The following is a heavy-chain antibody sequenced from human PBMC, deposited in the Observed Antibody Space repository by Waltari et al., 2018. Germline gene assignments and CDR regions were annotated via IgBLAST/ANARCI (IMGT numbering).Heavy chain of an antibody. CDR2: INAGNGNT. Sequence: QVQLVQSGAEVKKPGASVKVSCKASGYTFTSYAMPWVRQAPGQRLEWMGWINAGNGNTKYSQKFQGRVTITRDTSASTAYMELSSLRSEDTAVYYCARVPYYYGSAFDYWGQGTLVTVSS. CDR3: ARVPYYYGSAFDY. V-gene: IGHV1-3*01. D-gene: IGHD3-10*01. J-gene: IGHJ4*02. CDR1: GYTFTSYA.